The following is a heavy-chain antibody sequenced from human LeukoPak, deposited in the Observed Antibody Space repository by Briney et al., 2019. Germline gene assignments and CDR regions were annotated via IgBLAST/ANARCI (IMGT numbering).Heavy chain of an antibody. CDR1: GGTFSSYG. J-gene: IGHJ3*02. D-gene: IGHD3-22*01. V-gene: IGHV1-18*01. CDR2: ISAYNGNT. Sequence: ASVKVSCKASGGTFSSYGISWVRQAPGQGLEWMGWISAYNGNTNYAQKLQGRVTMTTDTSTSTAYMELRSLRSDDTAVYYCARDRQRRYYEASIPDPIWGQGTMVTVSS. CDR3: ARDRQRRYYEASIPDPI.